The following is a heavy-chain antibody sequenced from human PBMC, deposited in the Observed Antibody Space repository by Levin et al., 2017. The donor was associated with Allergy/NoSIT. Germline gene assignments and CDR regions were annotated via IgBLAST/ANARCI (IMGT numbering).Heavy chain of an antibody. CDR1: GGSISSGGYS. CDR2: IYHSGST. CDR3: ARGGRLGESSYDY. J-gene: IGHJ4*02. D-gene: IGHD3-16*02. Sequence: ASETLSLTCTVSGGSISSGGYSWSWLRQPPGKGPEWIGYIYHSGSTYYNPSLKSRVSMSVDRSKNQFSLKVTSVTAAGTAMDYCARGGRLGESSYDYWGQGALVTVSS. V-gene: IGHV4-30-2*01.